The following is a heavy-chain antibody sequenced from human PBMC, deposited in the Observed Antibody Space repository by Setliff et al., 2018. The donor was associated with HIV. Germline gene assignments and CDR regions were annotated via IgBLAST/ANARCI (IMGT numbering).Heavy chain of an antibody. J-gene: IGHJ4*02. CDR3: ARRWAESATGGYFEY. V-gene: IGHV3-23*01. D-gene: IGHD2-15*01. Sequence: PGGSLRLSCAASGFTFSSYPMTWVRQAPGEGLEWVSAISNSSPGNTYYADSVRGRFTSSRDNSKNTLFLQMNSLTAEDTAVYFCARRWAESATGGYFEYWGQGTLVTVSS. CDR1: GFTFSSYP. CDR2: ISNSSPGNT.